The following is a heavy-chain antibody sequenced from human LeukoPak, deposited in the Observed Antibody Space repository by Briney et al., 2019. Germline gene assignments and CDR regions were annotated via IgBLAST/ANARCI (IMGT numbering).Heavy chain of an antibody. J-gene: IGHJ4*02. CDR3: AKDMAAYYYASGNIDY. CDR2: INSDGRST. D-gene: IGHD3-10*01. CDR1: GFTIRSYW. V-gene: IGHV3-74*01. Sequence: GGSLRLSCAASGFTIRSYWMHWVRQAPGKGLVWVSRINSDGRSTSYADSVKGRFTISRDNAKNALYLQMNSLRAEDTALYYCAKDMAAYYYASGNIDYWGQGTLVTVSS.